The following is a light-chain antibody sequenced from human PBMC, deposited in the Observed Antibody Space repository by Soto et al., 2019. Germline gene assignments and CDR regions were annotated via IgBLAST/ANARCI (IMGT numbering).Light chain of an antibody. V-gene: IGKV1-27*01. CDR2: AAS. CDR1: QGISNY. J-gene: IGKJ1*01. Sequence: DIPMTQSPSSLSASVGDRVTITCRASQGISNYLAWYQQKPGKVPKLLIYAASTLQSGVPSRFSGSGSGTDFTLTISSLQPEDGATYYLQKYNSAPWTFGQGTMVEIK. CDR3: QKYNSAPWT.